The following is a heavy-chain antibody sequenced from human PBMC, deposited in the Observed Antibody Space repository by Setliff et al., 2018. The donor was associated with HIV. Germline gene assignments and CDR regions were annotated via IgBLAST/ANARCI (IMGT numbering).Heavy chain of an antibody. CDR1: GASIRSGVYY. J-gene: IGHJ3*02. V-gene: IGHV4-61*09. CDR3: ARHPFMATTRYAFDI. D-gene: IGHD1-1*01. Sequence: PSQTLSLTCAVSGASIRSGVYYWSWIRQPAGKGPEWIGHIFPSGSTNYSPSLKSRITISMDPSKNQFSLKLSSVTAADTAGYYCARHPFMATTRYAFDIWGQGTMVTVS. CDR2: IFPSGST.